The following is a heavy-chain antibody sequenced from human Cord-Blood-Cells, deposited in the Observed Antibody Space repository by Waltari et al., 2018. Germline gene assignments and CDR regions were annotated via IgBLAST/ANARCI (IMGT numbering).Heavy chain of an antibody. CDR2: INHSGST. D-gene: IGHD2-2*01. CDR1: GGSFSGYY. Sequence: QVQLQQWGAGLLKPSETLSLTCAVYGGSFSGYYWSWLRQPPGKGLEWIGEINHSGSTNYNPSLKSRVTISVDTSKNQFSLKLSSVTAADTAVYYCAREDCSSTSCYFDYWGQGTLVTVSS. J-gene: IGHJ4*02. V-gene: IGHV4-34*01. CDR3: AREDCSSTSCYFDY.